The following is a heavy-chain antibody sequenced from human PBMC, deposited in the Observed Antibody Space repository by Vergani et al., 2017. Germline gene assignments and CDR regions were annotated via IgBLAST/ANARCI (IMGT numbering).Heavy chain of an antibody. CDR2: ISGSGGST. Sequence: EVQLLESGGGLVQPGGSLRLSCAASGFTFSSYAMSWVRQAPGKGLEWVSAISGSGGSTYYADSVKGRFTISRDNSKNTLYLQMKSLRAEDTAVYYCAKGDIVVVVAATQDYWGQGTLVTVSS. CDR1: GFTFSSYA. D-gene: IGHD2-15*01. J-gene: IGHJ4*02. CDR3: AKGDIVVVVAATQDY. V-gene: IGHV3-23*01.